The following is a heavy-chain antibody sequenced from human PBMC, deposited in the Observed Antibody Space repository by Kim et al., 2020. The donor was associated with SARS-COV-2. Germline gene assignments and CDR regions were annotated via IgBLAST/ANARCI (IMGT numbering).Heavy chain of an antibody. CDR1: GFTFSDHH. J-gene: IGHJ6*02. CDR2: IRNKVNSYST. CDR3: ARVCRGSGSNSRGLYYCCGLGV. D-gene: IGHD3-10*01. V-gene: IGHV3-72*01. Sequence: GGSLRLSCAASGFTFSDHHMDWVRQVPGKGLECIGHIRNKVNSYSTEYAAFVKGRFTIPRDDSKNSLYLQMNNPRTEDTAVYYCARVCRGSGSNSRGLYYCCGLGVWGRGPTVPVSS.